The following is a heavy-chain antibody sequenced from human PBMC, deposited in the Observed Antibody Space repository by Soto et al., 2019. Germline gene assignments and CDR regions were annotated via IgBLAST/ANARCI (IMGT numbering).Heavy chain of an antibody. D-gene: IGHD1-7*01. J-gene: IGHJ4*02. CDR3: AFSITGTTGGFDY. Sequence: GGSLRLSCAASGFTFSSYSMNWVRQAPGKGLEWVSSISSSSSYIYYADSVKGRFTISRDNAKNSLYLQMNSPRAEDTAVYYCAFSITGTTGGFDYWGQGTLVTVSS. CDR2: ISSSSSYI. V-gene: IGHV3-21*01. CDR1: GFTFSSYS.